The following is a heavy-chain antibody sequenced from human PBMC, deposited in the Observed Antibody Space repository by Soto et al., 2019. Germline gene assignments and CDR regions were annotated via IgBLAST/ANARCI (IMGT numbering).Heavy chain of an antibody. CDR3: AKVSFDSSGYSPFDY. CDR1: GFTFSNAW. J-gene: IGHJ4*02. V-gene: IGHV3-15*01. D-gene: IGHD3-22*01. Sequence: GGSLRLSCAASGFTFSNAWMSWVRQAPGKGLEWVGRIKSKTDGGTTDYAAPVKGRFTISRDDSKNTLYLQMNSLKTEDTAVYYCAKVSFDSSGYSPFDYWGQGTLVTVSS. CDR2: IKSKTDGGTT.